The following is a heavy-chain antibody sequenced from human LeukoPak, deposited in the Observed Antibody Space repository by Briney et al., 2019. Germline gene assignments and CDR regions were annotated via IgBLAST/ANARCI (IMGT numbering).Heavy chain of an antibody. CDR2: IIPILGTA. Sequence: ASVKVSCKASGGTFSSYAISWVRQAPGQGLEWMGGIIPILGTANYAQKFQGRVTITADESTSTAYMELSSLRSEDTAVYYCARVRYNYYDSSGYTTFDYWGQGTLSPSPQ. D-gene: IGHD3-22*01. V-gene: IGHV1-69*01. CDR3: ARVRYNYYDSSGYTTFDY. J-gene: IGHJ4*02. CDR1: GGTFSSYA.